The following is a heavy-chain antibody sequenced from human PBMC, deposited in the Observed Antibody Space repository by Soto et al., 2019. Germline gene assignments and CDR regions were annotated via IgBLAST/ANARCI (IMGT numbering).Heavy chain of an antibody. CDR1: GYTFTSYD. CDR2: MNPNSGNT. D-gene: IGHD6-13*01. V-gene: IGHV1-8*01. CDR3: ARVDQRHQLLYWFRYSSSWYIWFDP. Sequence: QVQLVQSGAEVKKPGASVKVSCKASGYTFTSYDINWVRQATGQGLEWMGWMNPNSGNTGYAQKFQGRVTMTRNTSISTAYMELSSLRSEDTAVYYCARVDQRHQLLYWFRYSSSWYIWFDPWGQGTLVTVSS. J-gene: IGHJ5*02.